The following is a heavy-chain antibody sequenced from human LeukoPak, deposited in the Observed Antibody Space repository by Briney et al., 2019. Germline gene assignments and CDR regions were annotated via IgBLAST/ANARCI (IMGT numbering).Heavy chain of an antibody. CDR2: IYHSGST. CDR1: GGSISSGGYS. Sequence: SETLSLTCAVSGGSISSGGYSWSWIRQPPGKGLEWIGYIYHSGSTYYNPSLKSRVTISVDRSKNQFSLKLSSVTAADTAVYYCARGDITMVRGRNYYYYGMDVWGQGTTVTVSS. V-gene: IGHV4-30-2*01. CDR3: ARGDITMVRGRNYYYYGMDV. J-gene: IGHJ6*02. D-gene: IGHD3-10*01.